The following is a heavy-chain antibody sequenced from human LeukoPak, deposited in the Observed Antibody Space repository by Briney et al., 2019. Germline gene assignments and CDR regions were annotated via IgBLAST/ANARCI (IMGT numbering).Heavy chain of an antibody. V-gene: IGHV4-4*07. J-gene: IGHJ3*02. D-gene: IGHD1-26*01. Sequence: SETLSLTCTVSGGSISSYYWSWIRQPAGKGLEWIGRIYTSGSTNYNPSLKSRVTMSVDTSKSQFSLKLSSVTAADTAVYYCARDVFLSGSYYRPDAFDIWGQGTMVTVSS. CDR3: ARDVFLSGSYYRPDAFDI. CDR2: IYTSGST. CDR1: GGSISSYY.